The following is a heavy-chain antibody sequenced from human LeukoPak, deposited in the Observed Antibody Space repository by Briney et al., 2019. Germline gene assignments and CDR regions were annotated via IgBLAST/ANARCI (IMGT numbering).Heavy chain of an antibody. V-gene: IGHV3-48*01. CDR2: ISTSRDTM. Sequence: GGSLRLSCTASGFTFSSYTMNWVRQAPGRGLEWVSYISTSRDTMYYADSVKGRFTISRDNGEQSLYLHMNSLRAEDTAVYYCARDPGYCFNGVCPDDAFDIWGQGTMVTVSS. J-gene: IGHJ3*02. CDR3: ARDPGYCFNGVCPDDAFDI. CDR1: GFTFSSYT. D-gene: IGHD2-8*01.